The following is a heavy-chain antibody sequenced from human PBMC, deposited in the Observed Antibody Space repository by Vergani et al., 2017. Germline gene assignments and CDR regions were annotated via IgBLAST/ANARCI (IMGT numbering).Heavy chain of an antibody. CDR1: GYTFTSYD. CDR2: MNPNSGNT. J-gene: IGHJ5*02. V-gene: IGHV1-8*01. Sequence: QLVQSGPEVKKPGTSVKVSCKASGYTFTSYDINWVRQATGKGLEWMGWMNPNSGNTGYAQKFQGRVTMTRNTSISTAYMELSSLRSEDTAVYYCARDGYCSSTSCYSRFDPWGQGTLVTVSS. CDR3: ARDGYCSSTSCYSRFDP. D-gene: IGHD2-2*02.